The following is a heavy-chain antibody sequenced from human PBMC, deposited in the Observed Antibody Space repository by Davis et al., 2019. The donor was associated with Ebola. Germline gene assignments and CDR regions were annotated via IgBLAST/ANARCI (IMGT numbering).Heavy chain of an antibody. V-gene: IGHV1-18*04. D-gene: IGHD3-10*01. CDR1: GYTFTSYG. Sequence: AASVKVSCKASGYTFTSYGISWVRQAPGQGLEWMGWISAYNGNTNYAQKFQGRVTITRDTSASTAYMELSSLRSEDTSVYYCARDRGGDYSFDYWGQGTLVTVSS. CDR2: ISAYNGNT. CDR3: ARDRGGDYSFDY. J-gene: IGHJ4*02.